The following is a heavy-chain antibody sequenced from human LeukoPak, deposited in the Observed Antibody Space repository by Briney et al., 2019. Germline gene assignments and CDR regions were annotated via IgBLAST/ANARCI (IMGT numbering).Heavy chain of an antibody. CDR2: ISSSGSTI. D-gene: IGHD1-26*01. CDR3: AKDRNRWIVGATSVDY. V-gene: IGHV3-11*04. CDR1: GFTFSDYY. J-gene: IGHJ4*02. Sequence: PGGSLRLSCAASGFTFSDYYMSWIRQAPGKGLEWVSYISSSGSTIYYADSVKGRFTISRDNSKNTLYLQMNSLRAEDTAVYYCAKDRNRWIVGATSVDYWGQGTLVTVSS.